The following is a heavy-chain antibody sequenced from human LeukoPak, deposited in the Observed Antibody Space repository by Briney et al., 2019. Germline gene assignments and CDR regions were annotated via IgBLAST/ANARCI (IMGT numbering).Heavy chain of an antibody. V-gene: IGHV1-18*01. D-gene: IGHD3-22*01. J-gene: IGHJ4*02. CDR2: ISGYNGNT. Sequence: ASVKVSCKASGGTFTTYAISWVRQAPGQGLEWMGWISGYNGNTKYAQKVQGRVTMTTDTSTNTAYMELTSLRSDDSAVYYCAKDMYDISGRADYWGQGTRVTVSS. CDR3: AKDMYDISGRADY. CDR1: GGTFTTYA.